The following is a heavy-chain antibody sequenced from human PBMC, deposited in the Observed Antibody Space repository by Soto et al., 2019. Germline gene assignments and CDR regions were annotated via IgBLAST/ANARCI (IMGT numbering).Heavy chain of an antibody. Sequence: SETLSLTCTVSCGSISSSSYYWGWIRQPPGKGLEWIGSIYYSGSTYYNPSLKSRVTISVDTSKNQFSLKLSSVTAADTAVYYCARDLYEAAAGTPPPTNYIGTDVWRQATTVTVS. D-gene: IGHD6-13*01. CDR2: IYYSGST. CDR1: CGSISSSSYY. V-gene: IGHV4-39*02. CDR3: ARDLYEAAAGTPPPTNYIGTDV. J-gene: IGHJ6*02.